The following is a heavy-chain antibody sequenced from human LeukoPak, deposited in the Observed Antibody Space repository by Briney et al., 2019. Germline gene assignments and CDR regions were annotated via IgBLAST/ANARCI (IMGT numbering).Heavy chain of an antibody. J-gene: IGHJ4*02. Sequence: SQTLSLTCAVSGGSISSGGYSWSWIRQPPGKGLEWIGYIYHSGSTYYNPSHKSRVTISVDRSKNQFSLKLSSVTAADMAVYYCARGHYSGSTRYYFDYWGQGTLVTVSS. CDR3: ARGHYSGSTRYYFDY. CDR1: GGSISSGGYS. V-gene: IGHV4-30-2*01. CDR2: IYHSGST. D-gene: IGHD1-26*01.